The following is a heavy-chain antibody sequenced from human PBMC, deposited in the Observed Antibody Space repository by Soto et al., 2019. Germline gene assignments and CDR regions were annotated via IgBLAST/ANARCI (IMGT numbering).Heavy chain of an antibody. D-gene: IGHD6-19*01. CDR2: ISYDGSNK. V-gene: IGHV3-30*18. J-gene: IGHJ4*02. CDR1: GFTFSSYG. CDR3: AQDRFRIAGAAPFDY. Sequence: QVQLVESGGGVVQPGRSLRLSCAASGFTFSSYGMHWVRQAPGKGLEWVAVISYDGSNKYYADSVKGRFTTSRDNSKNTLYLQMNSLRAEDTAVYYCAQDRFRIAGAAPFDYWGQGTLVTVSS.